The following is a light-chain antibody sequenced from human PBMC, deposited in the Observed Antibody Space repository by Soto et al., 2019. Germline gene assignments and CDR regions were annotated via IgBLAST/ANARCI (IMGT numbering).Light chain of an antibody. J-gene: IGKJ1*01. CDR3: QQNYSTPRT. CDR2: AAS. CDR1: QSISIY. V-gene: IGKV1-39*01. Sequence: DIPMTQSPSSLSASVGDRVTITCRASQSISIYLIWYQQKPGKAPNLLIYAASSLRSGVPSRFSGSGSGTDFTLTISSLQPEDFATYYCQQNYSTPRTFGQGTKVEIK.